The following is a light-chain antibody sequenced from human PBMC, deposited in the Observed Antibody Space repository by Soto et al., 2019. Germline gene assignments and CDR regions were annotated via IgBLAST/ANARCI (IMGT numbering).Light chain of an antibody. Sequence: DVQMTQSQSSVSASVGDRATITCRASQNINNYLAWYQQKPGRAPRLLIYTASTLQGVVPSRFSGSQSWTDFTLTISSLQPEDFASYFGHQADSFPLTVGGETKVEI. CDR2: TAS. J-gene: IGKJ4*01. V-gene: IGKV1-12*01. CDR3: HQADSFPLT. CDR1: QNINNY.